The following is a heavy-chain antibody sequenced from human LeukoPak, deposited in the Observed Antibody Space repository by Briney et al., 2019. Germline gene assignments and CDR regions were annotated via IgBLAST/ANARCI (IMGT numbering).Heavy chain of an antibody. V-gene: IGHV4-30-2*01. CDR1: GGSISSGGYS. J-gene: IGHJ3*02. CDR2: IYHSGST. Sequence: SETLSLTCAVSGGSISSGGYSWSWIRQPPGQGLEWIGYIYHSGSTYYNPSLKSRVTISVDRSENQFSLKLSSVTAADTAVYYCARATTSPAFDIWGQGTMVTASS. D-gene: IGHD1-26*01. CDR3: ARATTSPAFDI.